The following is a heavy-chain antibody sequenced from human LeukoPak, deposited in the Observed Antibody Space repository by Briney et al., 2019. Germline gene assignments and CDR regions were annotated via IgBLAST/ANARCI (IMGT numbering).Heavy chain of an antibody. V-gene: IGHV4-39*07. CDR2: IYYSGST. Sequence: GSLRLSCAVSGFPFSTFWMSWVRQPPGKGLEWIGSIYYSGSTYYNPSLKSRVTISVDTSKNQFSLKLSSVTAADTAVYYCARLGSGSVYYYYYYMDVWGKGTTVTISS. J-gene: IGHJ6*03. D-gene: IGHD3-10*01. CDR1: GFPFSTFW. CDR3: ARLGSGSVYYYYYYMDV.